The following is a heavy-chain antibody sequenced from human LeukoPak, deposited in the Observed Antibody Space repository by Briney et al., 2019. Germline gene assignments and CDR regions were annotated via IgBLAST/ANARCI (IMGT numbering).Heavy chain of an antibody. CDR3: ARGGSSYYYYMDV. Sequence: ASVKVSCKASGYTFTGYYMHWVRQAPGQGLEWMGWINPNSGGTNYVQKFQGRVTMTRDTSISTAYMELSRLRSDDTAVYYCARGGSSYYYYMDVWGKGTTVTVSS. V-gene: IGHV1-2*02. D-gene: IGHD1-14*01. CDR2: INPNSGGT. J-gene: IGHJ6*03. CDR1: GYTFTGYY.